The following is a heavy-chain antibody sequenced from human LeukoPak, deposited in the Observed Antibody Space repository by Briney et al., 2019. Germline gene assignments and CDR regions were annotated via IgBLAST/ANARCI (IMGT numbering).Heavy chain of an antibody. CDR3: ARGYYYDSSGYSDAFDI. Sequence: GASVKVSCKASGYTFTSYGISWVRQAPGQGLEWMGWINPNSGGTSYAQKFQGRVTMTRDTSISTAYMELSRLRSDDTAVYHCARGYYYDSSGYSDAFDIWGQGTMVTVSS. J-gene: IGHJ3*02. D-gene: IGHD3-22*01. V-gene: IGHV1-2*02. CDR2: INPNSGGT. CDR1: GYTFTSYG.